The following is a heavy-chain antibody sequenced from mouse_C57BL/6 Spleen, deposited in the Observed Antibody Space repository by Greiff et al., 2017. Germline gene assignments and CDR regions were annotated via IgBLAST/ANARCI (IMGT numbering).Heavy chain of an antibody. V-gene: IGHV10-1*01. J-gene: IGHJ1*03. CDR3: VRHGYGSSYDWYFDV. D-gene: IGHD1-1*01. CDR2: IRSKSNNYAT. CDR1: GFSFNTYA. Sequence: GGGLVQPKGSLKLSCAASGFSFNTYAMNWVRQAPGKGLEWVARIRSKSNNYATYYADSVKDRFTISRDDSESMLYLQMNNLKTEDTAMYYCVRHGYGSSYDWYFDVWGTGTTVTVSS.